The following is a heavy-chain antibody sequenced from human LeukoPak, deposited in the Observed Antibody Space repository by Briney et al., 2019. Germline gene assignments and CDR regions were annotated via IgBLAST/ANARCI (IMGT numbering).Heavy chain of an antibody. CDR3: ARARGIVVSSNIYYFDY. D-gene: IGHD2-2*01. CDR1: GGSISSGGYY. J-gene: IGHJ4*02. V-gene: IGHV4-31*03. CDR2: IYYSGST. Sequence: SQTLSLTCTVSGGSISSGGYYWNWIRQHPGKGLEWIGFIYYSGSTYHNPSLKSRVSISVDTSKNQLSLKLSSVTAADTAVYYCARARGIVVSSNIYYFDYWGQGTLVTVSS.